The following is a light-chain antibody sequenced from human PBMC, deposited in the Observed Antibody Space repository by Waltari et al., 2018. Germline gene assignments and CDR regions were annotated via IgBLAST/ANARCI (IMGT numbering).Light chain of an antibody. Sequence: DIVLTQSPGTLSLSPGERAPLSCRASQSVGSTYLAWFQQKPGQAPRLLIYGASRRATGIPDRFSGGGSGPDFTLTISRLEPEDFAVYYCQQYYNSPVTFGGGTKVEIK. CDR1: QSVGSTY. J-gene: IGKJ4*01. CDR3: QQYYNSPVT. V-gene: IGKV3-20*01. CDR2: GAS.